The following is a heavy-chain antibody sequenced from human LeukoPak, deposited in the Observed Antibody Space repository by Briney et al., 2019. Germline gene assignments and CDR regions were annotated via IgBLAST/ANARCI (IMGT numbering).Heavy chain of an antibody. V-gene: IGHV4-4*07. CDR1: GGSISSYY. D-gene: IGHD3-3*01. J-gene: IGHJ3*02. CDR3: ARDPPHDFGRAFDI. CDR2: IYTSGST. Sequence: PSETLSLTCTVSGGSISSYYWSWIRQPAGKGLEWIGRIYTSGSTNYNPSLKSRVTMSIDTSENQFSLKLSSVTAADTAVYYCARDPPHDFGRAFDIWGQGTMVTVSS.